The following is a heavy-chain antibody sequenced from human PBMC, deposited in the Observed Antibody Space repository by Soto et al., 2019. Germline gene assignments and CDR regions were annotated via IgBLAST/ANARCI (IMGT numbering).Heavy chain of an antibody. J-gene: IGHJ4*02. Sequence: EVQMLESGAGLIQPGGSLRLSCVASGFTFSSYAMSWVRQTSGKGLECVSTISGSDGATYDAYSVKGRFTISRDNSRNTLYRQINSLRAEDTAIYYCAKYAGLSPGVRYNFDYLGAGTLVTVSS. D-gene: IGHD1-1*01. V-gene: IGHV3-23*01. CDR3: AKYAGLSPGVRYNFDY. CDR1: GFTFSSYA. CDR2: ISGSDGAT.